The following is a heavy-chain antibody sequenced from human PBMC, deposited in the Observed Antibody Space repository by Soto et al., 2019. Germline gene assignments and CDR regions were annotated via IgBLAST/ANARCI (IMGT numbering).Heavy chain of an antibody. Sequence: GGSLRLSRAACGFTFRSYAVHVVRQAPGKGLEWVAVISYDGSNKYYADSVKGRFTISRDNSKNTLYLQMNSLRAEDTAVYYCARDEHDSGFDPWGQGTLVTGSS. CDR3: ARDEHDSGFDP. CDR1: GFTFRSYA. CDR2: ISYDGSNK. V-gene: IGHV3-30-3*01. D-gene: IGHD3-16*01. J-gene: IGHJ5*02.